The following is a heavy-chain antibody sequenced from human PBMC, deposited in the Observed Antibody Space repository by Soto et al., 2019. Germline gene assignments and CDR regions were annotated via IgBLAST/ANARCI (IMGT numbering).Heavy chain of an antibody. V-gene: IGHV3-48*01. CDR2: IRSASSTI. CDR3: ASDWFYMDV. D-gene: IGHD3-9*01. CDR1: GFTFSSYP. Sequence: EVPLVESGGGLVQTGGSLRLSGAASGFTFSSYPMNWVRQAPGKGLEWDTYIRSASSTIYYAYSVKGRFTISRDNARNSLYLQMNSLRAEDTAVYYCASDWFYMDVWGKGTTDSVSS. J-gene: IGHJ6*03.